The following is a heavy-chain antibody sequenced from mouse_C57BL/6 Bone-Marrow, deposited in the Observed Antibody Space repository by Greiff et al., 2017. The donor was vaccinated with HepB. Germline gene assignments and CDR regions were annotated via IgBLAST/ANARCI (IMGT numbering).Heavy chain of an antibody. D-gene: IGHD1-3*01. V-gene: IGHV1-81*01. CDR2: IYPRSGNT. CDR3: ARHLYSNAMDY. Sequence: VQLKESGAELARPGASVKLSCKASGYTFTSYGISWVKQRTGQGLEWIGEIYPRSGNTYYNEKFKGKATLTADKSSSTAYMELRSLTSEDSAVYFCARHLYSNAMDYWGQGTSVTVSS. CDR1: GYTFTSYG. J-gene: IGHJ4*01.